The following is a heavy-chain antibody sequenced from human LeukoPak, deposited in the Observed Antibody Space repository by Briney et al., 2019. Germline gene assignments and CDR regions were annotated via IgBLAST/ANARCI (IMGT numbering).Heavy chain of an antibody. CDR3: ARLEEDSRDAFDI. J-gene: IGHJ3*02. V-gene: IGHV4-59*08. CDR2: IYYSGST. Sequence: SETLSLTCAVYGGSFSGYYWSWIRQPPGKGLEWIGYIYYSGSTNYNPSLKSRVTISVDTSKNQFSLKLSSVTAADTAVYYCARLEEDSRDAFDIWGQGTMVTVSS. D-gene: IGHD5-18*01. CDR1: GGSFSGYY.